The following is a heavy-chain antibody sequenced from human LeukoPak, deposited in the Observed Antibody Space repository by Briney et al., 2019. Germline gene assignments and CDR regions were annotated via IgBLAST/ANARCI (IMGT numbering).Heavy chain of an antibody. V-gene: IGHV3-23*01. Sequence: GGSLRLSCAASGFTFSSYAMSWVRQAPGKGLEWVSAISGSGGSTYYADSVKGRFTISRDSSKNTLYLQMNSLRAEDTAVYYCAKAILVVVAAKKYYYYYMDVWGKGTTVTVSS. J-gene: IGHJ6*03. CDR2: ISGSGGST. CDR3: AKAILVVVAAKKYYYYYMDV. D-gene: IGHD2-15*01. CDR1: GFTFSSYA.